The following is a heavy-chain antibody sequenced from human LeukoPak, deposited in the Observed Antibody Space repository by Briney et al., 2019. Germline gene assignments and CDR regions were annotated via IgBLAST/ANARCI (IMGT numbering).Heavy chain of an antibody. Sequence: PSETLSLTCTVSGGSISSGDYYWSWIRQPPGKGLEWIGYIYYSGSTYYNPSLKSRVTISVDTSKNQFSLKLSSVTAADTAVYYCARDKVGALWFDPWGQGTLVTVSS. V-gene: IGHV4-30-4*08. CDR2: IYYSGST. CDR3: ARDKVGALWFDP. D-gene: IGHD1-26*01. CDR1: GGSISSGDYY. J-gene: IGHJ5*02.